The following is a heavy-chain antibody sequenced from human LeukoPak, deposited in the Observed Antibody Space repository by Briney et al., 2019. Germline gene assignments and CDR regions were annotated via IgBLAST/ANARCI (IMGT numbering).Heavy chain of an antibody. V-gene: IGHV3-66*01. CDR3: ARWVNNGGNGCYFDY. Sequence: GGSLRLSCAASGFTVSSNYMTWVRQAPGKGLDWVSVIYRGDNTYYSDSVKGRFTISRDNSRNTVYLQMNSLRAEDTAVYYCARWVNNGGNGCYFDYWGQGTLVTVSS. J-gene: IGHJ4*02. D-gene: IGHD2-8*01. CDR1: GFTVSSNY. CDR2: IYRGDNT.